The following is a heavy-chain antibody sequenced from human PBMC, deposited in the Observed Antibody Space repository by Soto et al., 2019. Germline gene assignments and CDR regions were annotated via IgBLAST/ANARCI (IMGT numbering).Heavy chain of an antibody. CDR3: ARDTEYGDYVYDY. D-gene: IGHD4-17*01. CDR2: IKQDGSKT. CDR1: GFTFSSYW. V-gene: IGHV3-7*01. Sequence: EVQLVESGGGLVQPGGSLRLSCAASGFTFSSYWMSWVRQAPGKGLEWVANIKQDGSKTYYVDSVKGRFTISRDNDKNSLYLQMNSLRAEDTAVYYCARDTEYGDYVYDYWGQGTLVTVSS. J-gene: IGHJ4*02.